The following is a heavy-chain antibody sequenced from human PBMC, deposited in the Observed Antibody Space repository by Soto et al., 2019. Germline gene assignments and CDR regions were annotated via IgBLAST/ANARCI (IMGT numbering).Heavy chain of an antibody. V-gene: IGHV2-26*01. J-gene: IGHJ6*02. Sequence: QVTLKESGPVLVKPTETLTLTCTVSGFSLSNARMGVRWIRQHPGKALEWLAHIFSNDEKSYNTSLKTRLTISEDTSKSQVVLTMTNMDHGDTATYYCARYILASPYGMDVWGQGTTVTVSS. CDR3: ARYILASPYGMDV. CDR2: IFSNDEK. D-gene: IGHD5-12*01. CDR1: GFSLSNARMG.